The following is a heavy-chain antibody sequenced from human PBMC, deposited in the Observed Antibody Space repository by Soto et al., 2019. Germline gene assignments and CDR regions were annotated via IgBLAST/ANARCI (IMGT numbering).Heavy chain of an antibody. CDR2: IYWDDDE. Sequence: QITLKEAGPTLVKPTQTLTLTCTFSGFSLSTSGVGVGWIRQPPGKALEWLALIYWDDDERYRPSLKSRLNLTKDTSTNQVVLTMTTMDPMDTATYYCARDSYGSGYGMDVWCQGSTVTVS. D-gene: IGHD3-10*01. CDR3: ARDSYGSGYGMDV. V-gene: IGHV2-5*02. J-gene: IGHJ6*02. CDR1: GFSLSTSGVG.